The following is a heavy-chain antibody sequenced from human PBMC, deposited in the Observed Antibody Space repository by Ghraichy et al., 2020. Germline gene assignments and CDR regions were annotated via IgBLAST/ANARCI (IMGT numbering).Heavy chain of an antibody. CDR3: GRDLMGNRQLYGMDV. J-gene: IGHJ6*04. V-gene: IGHV4-59*01. D-gene: IGHD1-1*01. Sequence: SQTLSLTCTVSGGSISTYYWNWIRQPPGKGLEWIGYIYYSGATTYNPSLKSRVTMSVDTSKNQFSLNLNSVTAADTAVYFCGRDLMGNRQLYGMDVWGKGATVAVS. CDR2: IYYSGAT. CDR1: GGSISTYY.